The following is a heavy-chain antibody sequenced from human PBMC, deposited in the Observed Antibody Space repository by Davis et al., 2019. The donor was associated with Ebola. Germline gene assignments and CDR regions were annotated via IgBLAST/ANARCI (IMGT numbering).Heavy chain of an antibody. D-gene: IGHD5-18*01. CDR1: GFTVSSNH. CDR3: VPGTWI. J-gene: IGHJ4*02. Sequence: GESLKISCAASGFTVSSNHMSWVRQAPGKGLEWVAYIGNSGKRMHYADSVRGRFTISRDNDQNSLYLQMNNLRVEDTAVYYCVPGTWIRGQGIRVTVSS. V-gene: IGHV3-48*03. CDR2: IGNSGKRM.